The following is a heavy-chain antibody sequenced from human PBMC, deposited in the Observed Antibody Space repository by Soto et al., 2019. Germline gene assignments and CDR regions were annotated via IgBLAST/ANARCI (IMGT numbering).Heavy chain of an antibody. D-gene: IGHD3-16*01. CDR3: ARGPSLGRYLVFDY. V-gene: IGHV1-3*01. CDR2: INAGNGNT. CDR1: GYTFTSYA. Sequence: GASVKVSCKASGYTFTSYAMHWVRQAPGQRLEWMGWINAGNGNTKYSQKFQGRVTITRDTSASTAYMELSSLRSEDTAVYYCARGPSLGRYLVFDYWGQGTLVTVPQ. J-gene: IGHJ4*02.